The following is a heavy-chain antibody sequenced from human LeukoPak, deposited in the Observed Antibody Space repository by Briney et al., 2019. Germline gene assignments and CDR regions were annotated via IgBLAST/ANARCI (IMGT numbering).Heavy chain of an antibody. CDR2: INYNGQST. D-gene: IGHD1-1*01. V-gene: IGHV3-23*01. CDR1: GFYFDNSD. J-gene: IGHJ4*02. Sequence: GGSLRLSCAASGFYFDNSDMNWFRQAPGEVPHWVANINYNGQSTYCADSVKGRFTIARDNSKNMVFLQMNGLRAEDTARYYCAKDPNWEGGYWGQGTLVTVSS. CDR3: AKDPNWEGGY.